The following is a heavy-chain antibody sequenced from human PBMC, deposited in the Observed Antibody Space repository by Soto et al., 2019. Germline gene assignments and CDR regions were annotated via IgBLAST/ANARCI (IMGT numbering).Heavy chain of an antibody. D-gene: IGHD3-3*02. Sequence: GGALVLSCAASGFTFDDYGMSWVRQAPGKGLEWVSGINWHGGSTGYADSVKGRFTISRDNAKNSLYLQMNSLRAEDTALYHIVLVSGISKDRYALDVWGQGTMVTVSS. V-gene: IGHV3-20*01. CDR1: GFTFDDYG. CDR3: VLVSGISKDRYALDV. CDR2: INWHGGST. J-gene: IGHJ3*01.